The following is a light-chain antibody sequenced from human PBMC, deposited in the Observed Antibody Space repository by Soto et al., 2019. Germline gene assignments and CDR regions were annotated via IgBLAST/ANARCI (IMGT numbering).Light chain of an antibody. V-gene: IGKV3-11*01. CDR2: DAS. J-gene: IGKJ2*01. CDR1: QSVSTA. CDR3: QQRRKRPPT. Sequence: EVVLTQSPVTLSLSPGDRAALSCRASQSVSTAVAWYQQKPGQAPRLLIYDASDRATGVPARFSGSGAGTDVNLTISSVEPEDFAVYFCQQRRKRPPTVGQGTKLDI.